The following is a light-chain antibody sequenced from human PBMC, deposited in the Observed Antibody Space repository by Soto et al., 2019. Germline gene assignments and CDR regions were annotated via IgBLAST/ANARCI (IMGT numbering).Light chain of an antibody. CDR1: QSVSTY. CDR2: DAS. CDR3: QQRYNWPPVT. V-gene: IGKV3-11*01. J-gene: IGKJ5*01. Sequence: EIVLTQSPATLSLSPRERATLSCSASQSVSTYLDWYQQKPGQAPRLLIYDASNRATGVPARFSGSGSGTDFTLTISSLEPEDFAVYYCQQRYNWPPVTFGQGTRLEIK.